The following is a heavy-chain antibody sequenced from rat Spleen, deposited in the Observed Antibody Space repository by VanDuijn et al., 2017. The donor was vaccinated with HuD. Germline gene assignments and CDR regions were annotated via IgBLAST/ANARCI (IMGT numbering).Heavy chain of an antibody. CDR2: ISPSGGGT. V-gene: IGHV5-25*01. J-gene: IGHJ3*01. D-gene: IGHD4-3*01. Sequence: EVQLVESDGGLVQPGRSLKLSCAASGFTFSDYYMAWVRQAPTKGLEWVTSISPSGGGTYYRDSVKGRFTVSRDNAKSTLYLQMDSLRSEDTATYYCARQETSGYSNWFAYWGQGTLVTVSS. CDR1: GFTFSDYY. CDR3: ARQETSGYSNWFAY.